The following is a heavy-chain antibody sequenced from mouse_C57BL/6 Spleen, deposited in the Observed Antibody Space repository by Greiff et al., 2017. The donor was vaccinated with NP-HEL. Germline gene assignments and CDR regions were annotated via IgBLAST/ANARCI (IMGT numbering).Heavy chain of an antibody. Sequence: QVQLKQSGPELVKPGASVKISCKASGYAFSSSWMNWVKQRPGKGLEWIGRIYPGDGDTNYNGKFKGKATLTADKSSSTAYMQLSSLTSEDSAVYFCARSDGGNYFYAMDYWGQGTSVTVSS. CDR3: ARSDGGNYFYAMDY. D-gene: IGHD2-1*01. J-gene: IGHJ4*01. V-gene: IGHV1-82*01. CDR1: GYAFSSSW. CDR2: IYPGDGDT.